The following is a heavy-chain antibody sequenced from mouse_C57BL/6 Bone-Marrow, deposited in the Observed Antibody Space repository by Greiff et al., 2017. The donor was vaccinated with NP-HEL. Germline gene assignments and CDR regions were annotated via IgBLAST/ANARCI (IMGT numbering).Heavy chain of an antibody. CDR1: GYAFSSSW. CDR3: AREYYDSSCWYFDV. D-gene: IGHD1-1*01. Sequence: QVQLQQSGPELVKPGASVKISCKASGYAFSSSWMNWVKQRPGQGLEWIGRIYPGDGDTNYNGKFKGKATLTADKSSSTAYMQLSSLTSEDCAVYFCAREYYDSSCWYFDVCGTGTAVTVSA. J-gene: IGHJ1*03. V-gene: IGHV1-82*01. CDR2: IYPGDGDT.